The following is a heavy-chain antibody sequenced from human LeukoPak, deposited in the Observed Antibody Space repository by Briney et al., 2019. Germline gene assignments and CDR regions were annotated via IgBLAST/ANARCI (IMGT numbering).Heavy chain of an antibody. CDR1: GFTVSSSF. D-gene: IGHD1-26*01. J-gene: IGHJ4*02. CDR2: IYSGGNT. Sequence: GGSLRLSCAASGFTVSSSFMSWVRQAPGKGLEWVSVIYSGGNTYYADSVKGRFTISRDNSKNTVYLQMNSLRAEDTAVYYCARDRGGTYYVDYWGQGTLVTVS. V-gene: IGHV3-53*01. CDR3: ARDRGGTYYVDY.